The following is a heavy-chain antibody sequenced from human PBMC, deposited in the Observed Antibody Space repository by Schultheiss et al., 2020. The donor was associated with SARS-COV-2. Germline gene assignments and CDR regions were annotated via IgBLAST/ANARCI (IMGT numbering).Heavy chain of an antibody. D-gene: IGHD2-2*01. CDR3: ARGLGTINGNYYYYYYMDV. J-gene: IGHJ6*03. CDR1: GGSISSSSYY. V-gene: IGHV4-61*05. Sequence: SETLSLTCTVSGGSISSSSYYWGWIRQPPGKGLEWIAYIYYSGSTNYNPSLKSRVTISVDTSNNQFALKLSSVTAWDTAVYYCARGLGTINGNYYYYYYMDVWGKGTTVTVSS. CDR2: IYYSGST.